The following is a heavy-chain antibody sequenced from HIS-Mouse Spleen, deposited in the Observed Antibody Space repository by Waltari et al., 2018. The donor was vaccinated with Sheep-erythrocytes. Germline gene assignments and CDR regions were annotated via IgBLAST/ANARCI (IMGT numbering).Heavy chain of an antibody. CDR3: ARSNPRSSGFYYYYGMDV. D-gene: IGHD6-6*01. V-gene: IGHV1-2*02. Sequence: QVQLVQSGAEVKKPGASVKVSCKASGYTFTGYYMHWVRQAPGQGLGWMGWSNPNSGGTNYAQKVQGRVTMTRDTAIRTAYMELSRLRSDDTAVYYCARSNPRSSGFYYYYGMDVWGQGTTVTVSS. CDR2: SNPNSGGT. CDR1: GYTFTGYY. J-gene: IGHJ6*02.